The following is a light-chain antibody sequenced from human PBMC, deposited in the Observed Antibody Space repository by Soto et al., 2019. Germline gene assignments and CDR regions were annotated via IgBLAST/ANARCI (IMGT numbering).Light chain of an antibody. V-gene: IGKV3-20*01. CDR3: QQYGRSPWT. Sequence: EIVLTQSTGTLSLSPGERVTLSCRASQSVSSSYLAWYLQKPGQAPRLLIYGASSRATGIPDRFSGSGSGTDVILTISRLESEDFAVYYCQQYGRSPWTFGQGTNVEIK. CDR1: QSVSSSY. CDR2: GAS. J-gene: IGKJ1*01.